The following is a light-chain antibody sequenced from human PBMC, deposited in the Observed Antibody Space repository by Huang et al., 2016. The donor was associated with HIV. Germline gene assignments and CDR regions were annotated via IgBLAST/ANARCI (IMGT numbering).Light chain of an antibody. CDR3: QQYYNTPYT. J-gene: IGKJ2*01. V-gene: IGKV1-NL1*01. Sequence: DIQMTQSPSSLSASVGDRVTITCRASQGITKSLVWYQQKPGKAPKLLLFATSRLERGVPTSVSGSGSGTDFTLTISSLQPEDFATYYCQQYYNTPYTFGQGTKLEIK. CDR2: ATS. CDR1: QGITKS.